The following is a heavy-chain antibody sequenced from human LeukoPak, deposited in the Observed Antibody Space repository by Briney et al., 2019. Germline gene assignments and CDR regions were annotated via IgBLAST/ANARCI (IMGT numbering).Heavy chain of an antibody. CDR1: GYSFTNYY. Sequence: ASGKVSCKAFGYSFTNYYVHWVRQAPGQGREGRGEINPSGGSTSYEQKFQGRITVNSDTYTNTVYIDLSSLRSEDTATYYCARGAPTTRIGAGRFDYWGQGSLLTVAS. V-gene: IGHV1-46*01. D-gene: IGHD5-12*01. CDR2: INPSGGST. CDR3: ARGAPTTRIGAGRFDY. J-gene: IGHJ4*02.